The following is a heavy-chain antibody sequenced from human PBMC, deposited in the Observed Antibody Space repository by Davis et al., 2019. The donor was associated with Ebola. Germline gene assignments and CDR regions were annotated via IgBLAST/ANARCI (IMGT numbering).Heavy chain of an antibody. CDR3: ARSLQLAAAGTYVVDY. Sequence: ASVPVSCQASGYTFTSYYMHWVRQAPGQGLEWMGIINPSGGSTSYAQKFQGRVTMTRDTSTSTVYMELRSLRSEDTAVYYCARSLQLAAAGTYVVDYWGQGTLVTVSS. CDR1: GYTFTSYY. D-gene: IGHD6-13*01. V-gene: IGHV1-46*01. J-gene: IGHJ4*02. CDR2: INPSGGST.